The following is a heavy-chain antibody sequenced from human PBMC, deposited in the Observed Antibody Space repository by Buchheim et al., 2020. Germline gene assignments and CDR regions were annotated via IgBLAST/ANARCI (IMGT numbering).Heavy chain of an antibody. V-gene: IGHV4-30-2*01. D-gene: IGHD3-10*01. J-gene: IGHJ4*02. CDR2: IYHIGTT. Sequence: QLQLQESGSGLVKPSQTLSLTCAVSGASISSGGFSWSWIRQPPGKCLEWIGYIYHIGTTSYNPSLKSRVTISVDRSQNQFSLRLSYVTAADTAVYYCAREGSGNFESWGQG. CDR3: AREGSGNFES. CDR1: GASISSGGFS.